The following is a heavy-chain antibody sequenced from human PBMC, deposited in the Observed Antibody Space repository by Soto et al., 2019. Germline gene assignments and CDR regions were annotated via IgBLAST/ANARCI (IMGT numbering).Heavy chain of an antibody. J-gene: IGHJ3*02. CDR3: ASLIAAAGTEDAFDI. CDR1: GYSFTSYW. CDR2: IYPGDSDT. D-gene: IGHD6-13*01. V-gene: IGHV5-51*01. Sequence: GESLKISCKGSGYSFTSYWIGWVRQMPGKGLEWMGIIYPGDSDTRYSPSFQGQVTIPADKSISTAYLQWSSLKASNTAMYYCASLIAAAGTEDAFDIWGQGTMVTVSS.